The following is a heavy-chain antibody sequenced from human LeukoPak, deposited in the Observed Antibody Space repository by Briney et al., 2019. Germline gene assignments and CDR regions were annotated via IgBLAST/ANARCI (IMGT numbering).Heavy chain of an antibody. CDR3: ARVGNNNGYSGYSFDN. J-gene: IGHJ4*02. Sequence: SETPSLTSTVPGGSPSSYYWSWVRQPPGKRVECRGHIYYRGGTDYTPSLTSRVTISVDTSKTQFSLKLSSVTAADTAVYYCARVGNNNGYSGYSFDNWGQGTLVTVSS. CDR1: GGSPSSYY. D-gene: IGHD5-12*01. CDR2: IYYRGGT. V-gene: IGHV4-59*01.